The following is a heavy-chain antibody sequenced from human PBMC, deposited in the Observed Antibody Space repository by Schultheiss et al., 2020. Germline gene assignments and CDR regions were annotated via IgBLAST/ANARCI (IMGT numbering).Heavy chain of an antibody. Sequence: SETLSLTCAVYGGSFSGYYWSWIRQPPGKGLEWIGEINHSGSTNYNPSLKSRVTISLDTSENQFSLRLSSVTAADTAVYYCARAPGRMDVWGQGTTVTVSS. V-gene: IGHV4-34*01. J-gene: IGHJ6*02. CDR3: ARAPGRMDV. CDR2: INHSGST. CDR1: GGSFSGYY.